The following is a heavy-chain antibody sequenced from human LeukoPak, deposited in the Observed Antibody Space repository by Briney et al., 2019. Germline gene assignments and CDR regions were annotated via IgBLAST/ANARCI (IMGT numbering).Heavy chain of an antibody. J-gene: IGHJ4*02. CDR1: VFTFSSNS. Sequence: GGSLRLSCAASVFTFSSNSMIWVRQARGKGLEWVSAISGSGGSTYYADSVKGRFTISRDNSKNTLYLQMNSLRAEDTAVYYCAKVRGIAVAGTNDYWGQGTLVTVSS. CDR3: AKVRGIAVAGTNDY. V-gene: IGHV3-23*01. D-gene: IGHD6-19*01. CDR2: ISGSGGST.